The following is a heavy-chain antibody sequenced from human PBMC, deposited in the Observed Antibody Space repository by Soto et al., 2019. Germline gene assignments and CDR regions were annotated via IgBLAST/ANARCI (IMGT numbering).Heavy chain of an antibody. CDR2: IDPSDSYT. Sequence: GESLKISCKGSGYSFTSYWISWVRQMPGKGLEWMGRIDPSDSYTNYSPSFQGHVTISADKSISTAYLQWSSLKASDTAMYYCATTVAGIAAAALYGMDVWGQGTTVTAP. J-gene: IGHJ6*02. CDR3: ATTVAGIAAAALYGMDV. D-gene: IGHD6-13*01. CDR1: GYSFTSYW. V-gene: IGHV5-10-1*01.